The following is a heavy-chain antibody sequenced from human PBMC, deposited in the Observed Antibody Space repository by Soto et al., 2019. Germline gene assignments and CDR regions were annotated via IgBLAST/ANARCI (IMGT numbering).Heavy chain of an antibody. Sequence: GGSLGLSCAAYGFSFSSYGMHWVRQAPGKGLEWVAVIWYDGSNKYYADSVKGRFTISRDNSKNTLYLQMNSLRAEDTAVYYCARGVGYCSGGSCYPDSAVPLDYWGQGTLVTVSS. D-gene: IGHD2-15*01. CDR3: ARGVGYCSGGSCYPDSAVPLDY. J-gene: IGHJ4*02. CDR1: GFSFSSYG. CDR2: IWYDGSNK. V-gene: IGHV3-33*01.